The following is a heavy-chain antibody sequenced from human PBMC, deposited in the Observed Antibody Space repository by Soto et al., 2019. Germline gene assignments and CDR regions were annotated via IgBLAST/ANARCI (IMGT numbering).Heavy chain of an antibody. J-gene: IGHJ6*02. CDR2: IDPSDSYT. V-gene: IGHV5-10-1*01. CDR1: GYSFTSYW. CDR3: SSRGVPAATYVMDF. D-gene: IGHD2-2*01. Sequence: PGESLKISCKGSGYSFTSYWRSWVRQMPGKGLEWMGRIDPSDSYTNYSPSFQGHVTISADKSISTAYLQWSSLKASDTAMYYCSSRGVPAATYVMDFWGQRSSVTGSS.